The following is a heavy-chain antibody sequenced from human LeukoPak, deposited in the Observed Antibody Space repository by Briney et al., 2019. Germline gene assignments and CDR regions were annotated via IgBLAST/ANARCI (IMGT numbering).Heavy chain of an antibody. D-gene: IGHD1-26*01. CDR2: INAGNGNT. J-gene: IGHJ4*02. CDR3: ARVPVFGGSYYEFDY. V-gene: IGHV1-3*01. Sequence: PSASVKVSCKASGYTFTSYAMHWVRQAPGQRLEWMGWINAGNGNTKYSQKFQGRVTITRDTSASTAYMELSSLRSEDTAVYYCARVPVFGGSYYEFDYWGQGTLVTVSS. CDR1: GYTFTSYA.